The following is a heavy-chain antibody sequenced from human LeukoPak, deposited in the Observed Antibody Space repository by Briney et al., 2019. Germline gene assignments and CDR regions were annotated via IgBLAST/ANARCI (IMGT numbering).Heavy chain of an antibody. J-gene: IGHJ6*02. CDR2: IYSGGST. V-gene: IGHV3-66*01. Sequence: GGSLRLSCAASGFTVSSNYMSWVRQAPGKGLEWVSVIYSGGSTYYADSVKGRFTISRDNSKNTLYLQMNSLRAEDTAVYYCARDGTTYYDILTGSPGHYYYGMDVWGQGTTVTVSS. CDR3: ARDGTTYYDILTGSPGHYYYGMDV. D-gene: IGHD3-9*01. CDR1: GFTVSSNY.